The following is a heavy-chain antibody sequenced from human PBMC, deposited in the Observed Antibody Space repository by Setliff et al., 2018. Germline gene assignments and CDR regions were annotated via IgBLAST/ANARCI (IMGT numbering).Heavy chain of an antibody. D-gene: IGHD2-2*01. J-gene: IGHJ4*02. Sequence: ASVKVSCKTSGCTFSNYGVSWVRQAPGQGLEWMGWISGYDGNTKYAQNLHGRVTMTTDTSTTTAYMELKSLRSDDTAIYYCSRLVRYCTRTSCQRLSGDDYWGQGALVTVS. V-gene: IGHV1-18*01. CDR2: ISGYDGNT. CDR1: GCTFSNYG. CDR3: SRLVRYCTRTSCQRLSGDDY.